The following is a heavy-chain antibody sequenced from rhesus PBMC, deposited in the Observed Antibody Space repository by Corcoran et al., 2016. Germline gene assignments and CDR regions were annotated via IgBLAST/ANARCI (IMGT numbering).Heavy chain of an antibody. CDR2: IYPSASDS. CDR3: AKGGRNQLDY. V-gene: IGHV5-20*01. CDR1: GYSFISYW. J-gene: IGHJ4*01. Sequence: EVQLVQSGAEAKRPGESLKISCKTSGYSFISYWISWVRKMPGKGLEWNVAIYPSASDSRSNPSFPVQVTISADKSSSTAYLQWSRLKASDTATYYCAKGGRNQLDYWGQGVLVTVSS.